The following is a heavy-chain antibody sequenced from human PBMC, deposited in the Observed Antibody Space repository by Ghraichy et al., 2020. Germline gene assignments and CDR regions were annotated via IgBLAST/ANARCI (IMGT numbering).Heavy chain of an antibody. CDR2: IIPILGIA. D-gene: IGHD6-13*01. V-gene: IGHV1-69*04. Sequence: SVKVSCKASGGTFSSYAISWVRQAPGQGLEWMGRIIPILGIANYAQKFQGRVTITADKSTSTAYMELSSLRSEDTAVYYCARSGWQQLRPGYGMDVWGQGTTVTVSS. CDR1: GGTFSSYA. J-gene: IGHJ6*02. CDR3: ARSGWQQLRPGYGMDV.